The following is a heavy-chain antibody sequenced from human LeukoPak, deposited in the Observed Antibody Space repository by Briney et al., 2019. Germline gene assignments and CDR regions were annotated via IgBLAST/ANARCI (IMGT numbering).Heavy chain of an antibody. CDR3: ARVYDYGDYVGY. CDR2: INPNRGGT. Sequence: ASXXVSCKASGYTFTDYRMYWVRQAPGQGLEWMGRINPNRGGTNYAQKFQGRVTMTRDTSISTAYMEMSRLRSDDTAVYYCARVYDYGDYVGYWGQGTLVTVSS. D-gene: IGHD4-17*01. J-gene: IGHJ4*02. V-gene: IGHV1-2*06. CDR1: GYTFTDYR.